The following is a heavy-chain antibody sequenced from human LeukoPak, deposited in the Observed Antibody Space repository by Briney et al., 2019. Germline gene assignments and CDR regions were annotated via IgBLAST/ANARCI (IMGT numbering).Heavy chain of an antibody. D-gene: IGHD3-9*01. Sequence: PGRSLRLSCAASGFTFSNYGMHWVRQAPGKGLGWVAVVWYDGTNKYYADSVKGRFTISRDNSKNTLYLQMNSLRAEDTAVYYCARGPHPIILTGPADFWGQGTLVTVSS. CDR1: GFTFSNYG. CDR2: VWYDGTNK. J-gene: IGHJ4*02. V-gene: IGHV3-33*01. CDR3: ARGPHPIILTGPADF.